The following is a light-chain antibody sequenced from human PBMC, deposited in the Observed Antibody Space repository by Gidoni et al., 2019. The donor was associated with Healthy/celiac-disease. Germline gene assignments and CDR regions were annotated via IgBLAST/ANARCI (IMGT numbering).Light chain of an antibody. CDR3: QSYDSSLSGWEV. J-gene: IGLJ2*01. Sequence: QSVLTQPPSVSVAPGQRVTISCPGSSSNIGAGYDVHWYQQLPGTAPKLLIYGNSNRPSGVPDRFSGSKSGTSASLAITGLQAEDEADYYCQSYDSSLSGWEVFGGGTKLTVL. V-gene: IGLV1-40*01. CDR1: SSNIGAGYD. CDR2: GNS.